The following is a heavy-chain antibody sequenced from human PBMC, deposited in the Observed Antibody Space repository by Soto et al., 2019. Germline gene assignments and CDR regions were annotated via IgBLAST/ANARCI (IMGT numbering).Heavy chain of an antibody. J-gene: IGHJ5*02. V-gene: IGHV1-8*01. CDR2: MNPGSGDT. CDR3: ARMATFGSLNWFDT. CDR1: GYSFTNND. D-gene: IGHD3-16*01. Sequence: ASVKVSCKASGYSFTNNDVSWVRQATGQGLEWMGWMNPGSGDTGYAQKFQGRVTMTMDISIATAYMELSSLRSDDTAIYYCARMATFGSLNWFDTWGQGTLVTVSS.